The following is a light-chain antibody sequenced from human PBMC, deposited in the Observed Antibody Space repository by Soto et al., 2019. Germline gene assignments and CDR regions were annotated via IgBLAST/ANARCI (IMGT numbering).Light chain of an antibody. CDR1: SSDVGGYNY. J-gene: IGLJ1*01. V-gene: IGLV2-14*03. CDR2: DVS. CDR3: SSYTTSNTRQIV. Sequence: QSALTQPASVSGSPGQSITIFCTGTSSDVGGYNYVSWYQHHPGKAPKLIIYDVSNRPSGVSIRFSASKSDNTASLTISGLQPEDEADYHCSSYTTSNTRQIVFGTGTKVTV.